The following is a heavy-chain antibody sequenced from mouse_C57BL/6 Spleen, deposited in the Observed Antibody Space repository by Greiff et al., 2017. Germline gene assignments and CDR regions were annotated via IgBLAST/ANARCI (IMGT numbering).Heavy chain of an antibody. Sequence: QVQLKQSGAELVRPGASVTLSCKASGYTFTDYEMHWVKQTPVHGLEWIGAIDPETGGTAYNQKFKGKAILTADKASSTAYMELRSLTSEDSAVYYCTTYYGAMDYWGKGTSVTVSS. CDR1: GYTFTDYE. V-gene: IGHV1-15*01. J-gene: IGHJ4*01. D-gene: IGHD2-10*01. CDR2: IDPETGGT. CDR3: TTYYGAMDY.